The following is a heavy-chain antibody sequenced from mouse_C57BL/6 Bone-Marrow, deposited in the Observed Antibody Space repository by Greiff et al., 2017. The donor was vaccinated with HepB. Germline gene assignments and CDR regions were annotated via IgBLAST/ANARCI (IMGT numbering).Heavy chain of an antibody. CDR3: TTDGSSWGDY. V-gene: IGHV14-4*01. J-gene: IGHJ4*01. CDR2: IDPENGDT. Sequence: VQLQQSGAELVRPGASVKLSCTASGFNIKDDYMHWVKQRPEQGLEWIGWIDPENGDTEYASKFQGKATITADTSSNTAYLQLSSLTSEDTAVYYCTTDGSSWGDYWGQGTAVTVSS. D-gene: IGHD1-1*01. CDR1: GFNIKDDY.